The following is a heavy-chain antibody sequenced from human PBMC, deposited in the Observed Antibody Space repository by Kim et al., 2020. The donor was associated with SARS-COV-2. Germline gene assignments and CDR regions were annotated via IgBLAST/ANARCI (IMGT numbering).Heavy chain of an antibody. V-gene: IGHV1-8*01. J-gene: IGHJ6*03. D-gene: IGHD2-21*01. CDR2: MNPNSGNT. Sequence: ASVKVSCKASGYTFTSYDINWVRQATGQGLEWMGWMNPNSGNTGYAQKFQGRVTMTRNTSISKAYMELRSLRSEDTAVYYGARGHLKSIVVVIAPRPYYYYMDVWGKGTTVTVSS. CDR3: ARGHLKSIVVVIAPRPYYYYMDV. CDR1: GYTFTSYD.